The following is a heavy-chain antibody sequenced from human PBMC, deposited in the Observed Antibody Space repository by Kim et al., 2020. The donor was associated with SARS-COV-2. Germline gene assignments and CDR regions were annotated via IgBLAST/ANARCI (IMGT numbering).Heavy chain of an antibody. CDR3: ARDSFKYYGSGSPPPV. V-gene: IGHV4-59*01. Sequence: SETLSLTCTVSGGSISTYYWSWIRQPPGKGLEWIGYIYYSGSTNYNPSLKSRVIISLDTSKNQFSLKLSSVTAADTAVYFCARDSFKYYGSGSPPPVWGQGTTVTVSS. CDR2: IYYSGST. D-gene: IGHD3-10*01. J-gene: IGHJ6*02. CDR1: GGSISTYY.